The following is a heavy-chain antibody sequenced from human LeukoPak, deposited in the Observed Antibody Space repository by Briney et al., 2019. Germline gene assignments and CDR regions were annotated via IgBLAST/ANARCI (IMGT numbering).Heavy chain of an antibody. J-gene: IGHJ3*02. D-gene: IGHD6-13*01. CDR1: GFTFSSYW. CDR2: IDTDGSST. CDR3: ARDSDTSSWYGAFDI. V-gene: IGHV3-74*01. Sequence: GGSQRLSCAASGFTFSSYWMYWVRQAPGKGLVWVSRIDTDGSSTSYADSVKGRFTISRDNAKNTLYLQMNSLRVEDTAVYYCARDSDTSSWYGAFDIWGQGTMVTVSS.